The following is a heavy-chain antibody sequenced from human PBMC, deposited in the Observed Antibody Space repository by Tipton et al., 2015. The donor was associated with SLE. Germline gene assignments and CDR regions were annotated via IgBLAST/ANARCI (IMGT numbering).Heavy chain of an antibody. Sequence: GSLRLSCAASGFTFSSYEMNWVRQAPGKGLEWVSYISSSGSTIYYADSVKGRFTISRDNAKNSLYLQMNSLRAEDTAVYYCASGEYSSSWTFDYWGQGTLVTVSS. CDR3: ASGEYSSSWTFDY. CDR2: ISSSGSTI. D-gene: IGHD6-13*01. J-gene: IGHJ4*02. CDR1: GFTFSSYE. V-gene: IGHV3-48*03.